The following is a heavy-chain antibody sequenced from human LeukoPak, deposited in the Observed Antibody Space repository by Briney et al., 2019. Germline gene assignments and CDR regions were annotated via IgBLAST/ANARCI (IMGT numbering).Heavy chain of an antibody. J-gene: IGHJ5*02. CDR2: ISSSGSTI. Sequence: PAWSLRLSCAASGFTFSDYYMSWIRQAPGKGLEWVSYISSSGSTIYYADSVKGRFTISRDNAKNSLYLQMNSLRAEDTAVYYCARAHYYDSSGYPTVFDPWGQGTRVTVSS. CDR3: ARAHYYDSSGYPTVFDP. CDR1: GFTFSDYY. V-gene: IGHV3-11*01. D-gene: IGHD3-22*01.